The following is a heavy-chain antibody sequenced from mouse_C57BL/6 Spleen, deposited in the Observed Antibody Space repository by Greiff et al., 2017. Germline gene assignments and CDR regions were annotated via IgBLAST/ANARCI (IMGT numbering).Heavy chain of an antibody. V-gene: IGHV5-4*03. CDR3: ARSITTVVGPFAY. CDR1: GFTFSSYA. CDR2: ISDDGSYT. Sequence: EVMLVESGGGLVKPGGSLKLSCAASGFTFSSYAMSWVRQTPEKRLEWVATISDDGSYTYYTDNVKGRFTISRDNAKNNLYMQMSHLKSEDTAMYYCARSITTVVGPFAYWGQGTLVTVSA. J-gene: IGHJ3*01. D-gene: IGHD1-1*01.